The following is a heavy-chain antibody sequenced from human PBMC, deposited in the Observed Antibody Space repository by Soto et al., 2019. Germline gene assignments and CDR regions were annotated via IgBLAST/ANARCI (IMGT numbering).Heavy chain of an antibody. J-gene: IGHJ6*02. CDR1: GGSISSSSYY. V-gene: IGHV4-39*01. CDR2: IYYSGST. CDR3: ARHHWNDLMGYYGMDV. D-gene: IGHD1-1*01. Sequence: PSATLSLTCTVSGGSISSSSYYWGWIRQPPGKGLEWIGSIYYSGSTYYNPSLKSRVTISVDTSKNQFSLKLSSVTAADTAVYYCARHHWNDLMGYYGMDVWGQGTTVTVSS.